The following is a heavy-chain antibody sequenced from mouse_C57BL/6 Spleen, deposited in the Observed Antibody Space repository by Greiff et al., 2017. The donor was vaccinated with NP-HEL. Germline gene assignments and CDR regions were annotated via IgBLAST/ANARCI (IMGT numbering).Heavy chain of an antibody. V-gene: IGHV5-4*01. CDR2: ISDGGSYT. J-gene: IGHJ3*01. Sequence: EVQGVESGGGLVKPGGSLKLSCAASGFTFSSYAMSWVRQTPEKRLEWVATISDGGSYTYYPDNVKGRFTISRDNAKNNLYLQMSHLKSEDTARYYCARDQDYGSSYVAWFAYWGQGTLVTVSA. CDR1: GFTFSSYA. D-gene: IGHD1-1*01. CDR3: ARDQDYGSSYVAWFAY.